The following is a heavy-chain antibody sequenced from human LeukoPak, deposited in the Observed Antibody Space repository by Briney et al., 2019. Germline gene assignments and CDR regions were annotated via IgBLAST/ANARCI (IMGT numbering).Heavy chain of an antibody. CDR1: GGSISSSSYY. D-gene: IGHD5-18*01. J-gene: IGHJ4*02. Sequence: SETLSLTCTVSGGSISSSSYYWGWIRQPPGKGLEWIGSIYYSGSTYYNPSLKSRLTISKDTSRNQISLKLSSVAVADTAVYYCARGNSYGSPTLDHWGQGTLVTVSS. V-gene: IGHV4-39*07. CDR2: IYYSGST. CDR3: ARGNSYGSPTLDH.